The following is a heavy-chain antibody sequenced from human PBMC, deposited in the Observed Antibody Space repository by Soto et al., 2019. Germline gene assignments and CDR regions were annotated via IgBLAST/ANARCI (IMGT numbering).Heavy chain of an antibody. D-gene: IGHD5-12*01. CDR3: AKDRSGYDFFYYYYYMDV. V-gene: IGHV3-23*01. CDR2: ISGSGGST. CDR1: GFTFSSYA. Sequence: EVQLLESGGGLVQPGGSLRLSCAAAGFTFSSYAMSWVRQAPGKGLEWVSAISGSGGSTYYADSVKGRFTISRDNSKNTLCLQMNSLRAEDTAVYYCAKDRSGYDFFYYYYYMDVWGKGTTVTVSS. J-gene: IGHJ6*03.